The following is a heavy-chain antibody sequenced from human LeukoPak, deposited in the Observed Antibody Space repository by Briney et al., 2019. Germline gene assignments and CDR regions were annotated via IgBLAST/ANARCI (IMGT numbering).Heavy chain of an antibody. CDR3: AKEPNSSGDNWFDP. J-gene: IGHJ5*02. CDR1: GFTFSSYG. V-gene: IGHV3-30*02. CDR2: IRYDGSNK. Sequence: GGSLRLSCAASGFTFSSYGMHWVRQAPGKGLEWVAFIRYDGSNKYYADSVKGRFTISRDNSKNTLYLQMNSLRAEDTAMYFCAKEPNSSGDNWFDPWGQGTLVTVSS. D-gene: IGHD3-22*01.